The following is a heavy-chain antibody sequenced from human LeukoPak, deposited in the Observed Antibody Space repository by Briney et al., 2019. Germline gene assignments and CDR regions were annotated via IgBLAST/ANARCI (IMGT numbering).Heavy chain of an antibody. V-gene: IGHV1-45*02. D-gene: IGHD5-18*01. CDR2: ITPFNGNT. CDR3: ATSRGYNYGYRALELPPSPID. J-gene: IGHJ4*02. Sequence: GASVKVSCKASGYTFTYRHLHWVRQAPGQALEWMGWITPFNGNTNYAQKFQDRVIITRDRSMSTAYMEISSLRAEDTAVYYCATSRGYNYGYRALELPPSPIDWGQGTLVTVSS. CDR1: GYTFTYRH.